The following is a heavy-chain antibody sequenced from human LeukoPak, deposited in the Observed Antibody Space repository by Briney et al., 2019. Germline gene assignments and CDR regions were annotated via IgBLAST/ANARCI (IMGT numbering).Heavy chain of an antibody. CDR3: ARDLSGWFGELNGNYMDV. CDR1: GGSISSSSYY. J-gene: IGHJ6*03. Sequence: SETLSLTCTVSGGSISSSSYYWGWIRQPPGKGLEWIGSIYYSGSTYYNPSLKSRVTISVDTSKNQFSLKLSSVTAADTAVYYCARDLSGWFGELNGNYMDVWGKGTTVTVSS. CDR2: IYYSGST. V-gene: IGHV4-39*07. D-gene: IGHD3-10*01.